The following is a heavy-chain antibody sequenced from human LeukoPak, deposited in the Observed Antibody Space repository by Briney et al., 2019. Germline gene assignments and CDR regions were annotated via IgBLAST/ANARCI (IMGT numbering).Heavy chain of an antibody. V-gene: IGHV3-23*01. CDR3: AKVHIVVVPAATGWYFDY. D-gene: IGHD2-2*01. Sequence: GGSLRLSRAASGFTFSTSAITWVRQAPGKGLEWVSVILGSGGDTYYADSVKGRFTISRDNSKNTLYLQMNSLRAEDTAVYYCAKVHIVVVPAATGWYFDYWGQGTLVTVSS. J-gene: IGHJ4*02. CDR1: GFTFSTSA. CDR2: ILGSGGDT.